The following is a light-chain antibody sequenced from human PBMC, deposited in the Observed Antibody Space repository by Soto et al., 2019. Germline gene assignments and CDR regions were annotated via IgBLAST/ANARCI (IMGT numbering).Light chain of an antibody. CDR3: QQYTNCPLIT. CDR2: GAS. J-gene: IGKJ1*01. V-gene: IGKV3-20*01. CDR1: QSVSNNY. Sequence: GLSQSPGTLSLSTGERATLSCRASQSVSNNYLAWYQQKPGQAPRLLIYGASNRATGIPDRFSGSGSGTEFTLTISSLQSEDFAVCYCQQYTNCPLITFCHGTKADIK.